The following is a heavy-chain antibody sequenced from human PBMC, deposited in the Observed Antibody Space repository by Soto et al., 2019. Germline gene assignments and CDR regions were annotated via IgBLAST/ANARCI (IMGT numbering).Heavy chain of an antibody. J-gene: IGHJ6*02. CDR2: IYYSGST. V-gene: IGHV4-59*01. CDR1: GGSISSYY. Sequence: SETLSLTCTVSGGSISSYYWSWIRQPPGKGLEWIGDIYYSGSTNYNPSLKSRVTISVDTSKNQFSLKVSSVTAADTAVYYCARDISKYGMDVWGQGTTVTVPS. CDR3: ARDISKYGMDV. D-gene: IGHD1-20*01.